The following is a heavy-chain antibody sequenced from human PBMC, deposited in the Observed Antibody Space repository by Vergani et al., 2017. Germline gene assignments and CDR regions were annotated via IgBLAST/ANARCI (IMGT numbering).Heavy chain of an antibody. CDR2: ISSSSSYI. CDR3: ARERITIGDYGFDY. Sequence: EVQLVESGGGLVKPGGSLRLSCAASGFTFSSYSMNWVRQAPGKGLEWVSSISSSSSYIYYADSVKGRFTISRDNAKNSLYLQMNSLRAEDTAVYYCARERITIGDYGFDYWGQGTLVTVSS. CDR1: GFTFSSYS. J-gene: IGHJ4*02. V-gene: IGHV3-21*01. D-gene: IGHD4-17*01.